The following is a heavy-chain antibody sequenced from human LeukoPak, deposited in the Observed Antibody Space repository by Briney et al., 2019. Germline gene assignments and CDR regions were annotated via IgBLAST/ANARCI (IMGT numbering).Heavy chain of an antibody. D-gene: IGHD2-15*01. Sequence: PSETLSLTCAVSGYSISSGYYWGWIRQPPGTGLECIGSIYHSGSTYYNPSHKRRVTISVDTSKNQFSLKLSSVTAADTAVYYCARDGRYCSGGSCYGLFDYWGQGTLVTVSS. J-gene: IGHJ4*02. CDR3: ARDGRYCSGGSCYGLFDY. V-gene: IGHV4-38-2*02. CDR2: IYHSGST. CDR1: GYSISSGYY.